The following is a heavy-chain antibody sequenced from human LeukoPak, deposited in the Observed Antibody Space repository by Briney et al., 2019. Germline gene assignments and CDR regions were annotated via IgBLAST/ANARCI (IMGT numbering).Heavy chain of an antibody. J-gene: IGHJ4*02. CDR1: GYTFTDYY. CDR3: AREIGGATSFDY. V-gene: IGHV1-2*06. D-gene: IGHD1-26*01. Sequence: ASVKVSCKASGYTFTDYYMHWVRQAPGQGFEWMGRITPNNGGTNYAQKFQGRVTMTRDTSIGTAYMELSRLRSDDTAVYYCAREIGGATSFDYWGQGALVTVSS. CDR2: ITPNNGGT.